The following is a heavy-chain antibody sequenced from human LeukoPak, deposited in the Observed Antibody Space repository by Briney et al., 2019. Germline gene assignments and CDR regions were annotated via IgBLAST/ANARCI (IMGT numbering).Heavy chain of an antibody. CDR1: GFTFSSYG. CDR3: AKDTPDHHFDI. J-gene: IGHJ3*02. V-gene: IGHV3-30*18. CDR2: ISYDGSNK. Sequence: PGRSLRLSCVASGFTFSSYGMHWVRQAPGKGLEWVAVISYDGSNKYYADSVKGRFTISREDPKNTVYLQMNRLRVEDTAVYYCAKDTPDHHFDIWGHGTMVTVSS.